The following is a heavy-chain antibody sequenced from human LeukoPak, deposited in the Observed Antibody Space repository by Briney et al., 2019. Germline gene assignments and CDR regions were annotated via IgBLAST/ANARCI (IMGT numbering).Heavy chain of an antibody. V-gene: IGHV3-23*01. CDR3: AKGRPVRGVTHFDY. J-gene: IGHJ4*02. CDR1: GITLSNYG. CDR2: ISDSGGRT. D-gene: IGHD3-10*01. Sequence: GGSLRLSCAVSGITLSNYGMSWVRQAPGKGLEWVAGISDSGGRTNYADSVKGRFTISRDNPKNTLYLQMNSLRAEDTAVYYCAKGRPVRGVTHFDYWGQGTLVTVSS.